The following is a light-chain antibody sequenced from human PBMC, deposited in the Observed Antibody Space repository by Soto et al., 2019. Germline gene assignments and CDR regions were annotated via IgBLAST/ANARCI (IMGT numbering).Light chain of an antibody. Sequence: EIVLTQSPGTLSLSPGERATLSCRASQSVSSSYLAWYQQKPGQATRLLIYGASSRATGIPDRFSGSGAGTDFTLTISRLEPEDVAVYYCQQYSNSPLYSFGQGSKLEIK. CDR1: QSVSSSY. CDR2: GAS. V-gene: IGKV3-20*01. J-gene: IGKJ2*01. CDR3: QQYSNSPLYS.